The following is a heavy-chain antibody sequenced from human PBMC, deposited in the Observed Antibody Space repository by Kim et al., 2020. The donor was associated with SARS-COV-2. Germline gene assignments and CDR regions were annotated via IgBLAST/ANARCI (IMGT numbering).Heavy chain of an antibody. V-gene: IGHV3-33*06. CDR2: IWYDGSNK. D-gene: IGHD6-19*01. CDR3: AKDRGQQWLVNCLDY. CDR1: GFTFSSYG. Sequence: GGSLRLSCAASGFTFSSYGMHWVRQAPGKGLERVAVIWYDGSNKYYADSVKGRFTISRDNSKNTLYLQMNSLRAEDTAVYYCAKDRGQQWLVNCLDYWGQGTLVTVSS. J-gene: IGHJ4*02.